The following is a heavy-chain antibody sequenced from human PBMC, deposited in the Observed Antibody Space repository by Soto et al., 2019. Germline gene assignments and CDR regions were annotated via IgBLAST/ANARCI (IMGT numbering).Heavy chain of an antibody. V-gene: IGHV3-23*01. J-gene: IGHJ4*02. CDR2: ISGSGGST. CDR1: GFTFSNYA. D-gene: IGHD6-13*01. CDR3: AKDQGSSWYEIDY. Sequence: DVQLLESGGGLVQPGGSLRLSCAASGFTFSNYAVTWVRQAPGKGLEGVSTISGSGGSTYYADSVKGRFTISRDNSKNKLYLQMNSLRAEDTAVYYCAKDQGSSWYEIDYWGQGTLVTVSS.